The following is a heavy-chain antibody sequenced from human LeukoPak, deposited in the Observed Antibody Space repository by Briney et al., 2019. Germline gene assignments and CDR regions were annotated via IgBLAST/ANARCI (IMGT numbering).Heavy chain of an antibody. CDR2: IIPIFGTA. CDR3: ARGSRSGSYHYYYMDV. Sequence: SVKVSCKASGGTFSSYAISWVRQAPGQGLEWMGGIIPIFGTANYAQKFQGRVTITTDESTSTAYMGLSSLRSEDTAVYYCARGSRSGSYHYYYMDVWGKGTTVTVSS. J-gene: IGHJ6*03. CDR1: GGTFSSYA. V-gene: IGHV1-69*05. D-gene: IGHD3-10*01.